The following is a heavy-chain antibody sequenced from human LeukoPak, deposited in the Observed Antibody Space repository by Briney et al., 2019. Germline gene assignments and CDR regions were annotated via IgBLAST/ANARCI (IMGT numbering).Heavy chain of an antibody. CDR3: ARRSDFWSGSNWFDP. CDR1: GGSISSGDYY. J-gene: IGHJ5*02. Sequence: SQTLSLTCTVSGGSISSGDYYWGWIRQPPGKGLEWIGSIYHSGSTYYNPSLKSRVTISVDTSKNQFSLKLSSVTAADTAVYYCARRSDFWSGSNWFDPWGQGTLVTVSS. CDR2: IYHSGST. V-gene: IGHV4-39*07. D-gene: IGHD3-3*01.